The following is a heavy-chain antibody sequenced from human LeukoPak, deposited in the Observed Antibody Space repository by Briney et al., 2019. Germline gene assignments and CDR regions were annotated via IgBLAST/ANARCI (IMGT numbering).Heavy chain of an antibody. Sequence: GGSLRLSCAVSGFTFSTYWMHWVRQAPGEGLVWVSRINTDGRSTSYADSVKGRFTISRDNARNTLYLQMSSLRAEDTAVYYCARVGLDYWGQGTLVTVSS. D-gene: IGHD3/OR15-3a*01. V-gene: IGHV3-74*01. CDR3: ARVGLDY. J-gene: IGHJ4*02. CDR1: GFTFSTYW. CDR2: INTDGRST.